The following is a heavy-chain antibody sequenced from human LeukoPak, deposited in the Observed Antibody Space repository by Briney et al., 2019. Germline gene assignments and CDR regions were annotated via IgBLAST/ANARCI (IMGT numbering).Heavy chain of an antibody. CDR2: ISGSGGST. D-gene: IGHD4-17*01. J-gene: IGHJ4*02. V-gene: IGHV3-23*01. CDR3: AKDIWKTTVTIGYFDY. CDR1: GFTFSSYA. Sequence: GGSLRLSCAASGFTFSSYAMSWVRQAPGKGLEWASAISGSGGSTYYADSVKGRFTISRDNSKNTLYLQMNSLRAEDTAVYYCAKDIWKTTVTIGYFDYWGQGTLVTVSS.